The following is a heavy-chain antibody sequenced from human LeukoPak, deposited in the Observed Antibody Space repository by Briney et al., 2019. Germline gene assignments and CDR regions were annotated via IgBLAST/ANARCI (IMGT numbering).Heavy chain of an antibody. CDR3: ARGHSSSGAGWFDP. D-gene: IGHD6-6*01. J-gene: IGHJ5*02. CDR1: GGSISSSSYY. CDR2: IYYSGST. Sequence: PSETLSLTCTVSGGSISSSSYYWGWIRQPPGKGLEWIGSIYYSGSTYYNPSLKSRVTISVDTSKNQFSLKLNSVTAADTAVYYCARGHSSSGAGWFDPWGQGTLVTVSS. V-gene: IGHV4-39*01.